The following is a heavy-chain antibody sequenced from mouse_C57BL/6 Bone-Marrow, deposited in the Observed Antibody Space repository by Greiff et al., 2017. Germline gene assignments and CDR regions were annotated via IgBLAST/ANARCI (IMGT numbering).Heavy chain of an antibody. D-gene: IGHD2-5*01. J-gene: IGHJ3*01. Sequence: DVKLVESGGGLVKPGGSLKLSCAASGFTFSDYGMHWVRQAPEKGLEWVAYISSGSSTIYYADTVKGRFTISRDNAKNTLFLQMTSLMSEDTAMYYCARLHSNYAWFAYWGQGTLVTVSA. CDR3: ARLHSNYAWFAY. CDR1: GFTFSDYG. CDR2: ISSGSSTI. V-gene: IGHV5-17*01.